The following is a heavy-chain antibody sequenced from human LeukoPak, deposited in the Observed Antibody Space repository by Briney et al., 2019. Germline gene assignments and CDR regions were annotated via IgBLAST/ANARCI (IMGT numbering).Heavy chain of an antibody. CDR3: AREIHFDSSGQRTLHAFDI. Sequence: SETLSLTCTVSGGSISSSSYYWSWIRQPAGKGLEWIGCIYTSGSTNYNPSLKSRVTISYTSKNQFSLKLNSVTAADTAVYYCAREIHFDSSGQRTLHAFDIWGQGTMVTVSS. J-gene: IGHJ3*02. V-gene: IGHV4-61*02. CDR1: GGSISSSSYY. CDR2: IYTSGST. D-gene: IGHD3-22*01.